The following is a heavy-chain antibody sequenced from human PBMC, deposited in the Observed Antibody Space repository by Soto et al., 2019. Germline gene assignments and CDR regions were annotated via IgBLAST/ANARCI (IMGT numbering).Heavy chain of an antibody. CDR3: GTGAAGVAAPVI. Sequence: QVQLVQSGGEVKKPGASVKVSCKASGYSFTSFGVNWVRQAPGQGLEWMGWVNAYNGNTNYAQKFQGRVTLTADTSTSTAYMEVGGLRSEDTAVNYWGTGAAGVAAPVIWGQGTLVTVSS. D-gene: IGHD6-6*01. V-gene: IGHV1-18*01. J-gene: IGHJ4*02. CDR1: GYSFTSFG. CDR2: VNAYNGNT.